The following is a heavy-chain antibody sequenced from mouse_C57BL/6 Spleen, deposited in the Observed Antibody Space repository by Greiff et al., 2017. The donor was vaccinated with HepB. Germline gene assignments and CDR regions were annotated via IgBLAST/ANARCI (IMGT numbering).Heavy chain of an antibody. CDR3: ARELVYAMDY. CDR1: GYTFTDYY. J-gene: IGHJ4*01. CDR2: IYPGSGNT. D-gene: IGHD4-1*01. Sequence: QVQLQQSGAELVRPGASVKLSCKASGYTFTDYYINWVKQRPGQGLEWIARIYPGSGNTYYNEKFKGKATLTAEKSSSTAYMQLSSLTSEDSAVYFCARELVYAMDYWGQGTSVTVSS. V-gene: IGHV1-76*01.